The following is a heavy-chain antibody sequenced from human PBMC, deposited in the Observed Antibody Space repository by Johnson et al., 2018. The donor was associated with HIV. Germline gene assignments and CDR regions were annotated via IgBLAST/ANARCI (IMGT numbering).Heavy chain of an antibody. CDR3: AREPGRQWLVPGTFDI. J-gene: IGHJ3*02. D-gene: IGHD6-19*01. CDR1: GFTFSSYG. V-gene: IGHV3-30*02. Sequence: VQLVESGGGLVQPGGSLRLSCAASGFTFSSYGMHWVRQAPGKGLEWVAFIRYDGSNKYYADSVKGRFTISRDNSKNTLYLQMNSLRPEDTAVYYCAREPGRQWLVPGTFDIWGQGTMVTVSS. CDR2: IRYDGSNK.